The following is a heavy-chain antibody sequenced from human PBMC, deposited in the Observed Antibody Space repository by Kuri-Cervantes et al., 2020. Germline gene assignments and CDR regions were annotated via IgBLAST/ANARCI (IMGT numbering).Heavy chain of an antibody. Sequence: SQTLSLTCAVYGGSFSGYYWSWIRQPPGKGLEWIGEINHSGSTNYNPSLKSRVTISVDTSKNQFSLKLSSVTAADTAVYYCARLLEFGEYCVDYWGQGTLVTVSS. D-gene: IGHD3-10*01. CDR3: ARLLEFGEYCVDY. CDR1: GGSFSGYY. CDR2: INHSGST. V-gene: IGHV4-34*01. J-gene: IGHJ4*02.